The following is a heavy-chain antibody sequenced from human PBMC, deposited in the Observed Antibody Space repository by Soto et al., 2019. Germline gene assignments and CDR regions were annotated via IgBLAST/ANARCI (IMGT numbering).Heavy chain of an antibody. Sequence: SVKVSCKVSGDTFSTYIISWVRQAPGQGLEWLGGIIPILGTPSYAQRFQDRVTITADKSTSTAYMELSSLRSEDTAVYYCARERSRYDRSGYYRPDYWGQGTLVTVSS. CDR2: IIPILGTP. D-gene: IGHD3-22*01. CDR3: ARERSRYDRSGYYRPDY. V-gene: IGHV1-69*08. J-gene: IGHJ4*02. CDR1: GDTFSTYI.